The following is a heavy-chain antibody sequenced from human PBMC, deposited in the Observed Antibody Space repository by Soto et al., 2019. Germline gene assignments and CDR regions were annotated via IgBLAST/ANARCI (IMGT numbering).Heavy chain of an antibody. CDR1: GFTFSSYA. J-gene: IGHJ6*02. CDR2: ISGSGGST. D-gene: IGHD6-19*01. V-gene: IGHV3-23*01. Sequence: GGSLRLSCAASGFTFSSYAMSWVRQAPGKGLEWVSAISGSGGSTYYADSVKGRFTISRDNSKNTLYLQMNSLRAEDTAVYYCAKATVAGYYYYGTDVWGQGTTVTVSS. CDR3: AKATVAGYYYYGTDV.